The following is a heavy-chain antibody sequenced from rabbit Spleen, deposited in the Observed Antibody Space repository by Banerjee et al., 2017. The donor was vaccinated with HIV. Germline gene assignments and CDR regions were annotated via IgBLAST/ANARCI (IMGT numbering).Heavy chain of an antibody. CDR1: GFSFSDRDV. CDR2: INTATGKA. J-gene: IGHJ4*01. Sequence: QERLVESGGGLVKPEGSLTLTCKASGFSFSDRDVMCWVRQAPGKGLEWIACINTATGKAVYATWAKGRFTFSKTSSTTVTLQMTSLTAADTATYFCARGGGLWGPGTLVTVS. V-gene: IGHV1S45*01. CDR3: ARGGGL.